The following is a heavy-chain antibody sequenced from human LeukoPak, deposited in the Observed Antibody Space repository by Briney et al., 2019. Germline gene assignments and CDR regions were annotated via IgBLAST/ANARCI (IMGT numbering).Heavy chain of an antibody. J-gene: IGHJ4*02. CDR1: GYTFTGYY. Sequence: VASVKVSCKASGYTFTGYYMHWVRQAPGQGLEWMGWINPNSGGTNYAQKFQGRVTMTRDTSTSTAYMELSRLRSDDTAVYYCAREDRAAGTVFDYWGQGTLVTVSS. CDR3: AREDRAAGTVFDY. V-gene: IGHV1-2*02. D-gene: IGHD6-13*01. CDR2: INPNSGGT.